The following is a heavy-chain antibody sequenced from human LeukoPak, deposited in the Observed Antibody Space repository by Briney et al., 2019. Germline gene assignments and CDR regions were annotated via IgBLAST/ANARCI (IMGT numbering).Heavy chain of an antibody. CDR1: GGSISSYY. CDR2: IYYSGST. J-gene: IGHJ4*02. CDR3: ARSGLSRFGF. Sequence: SETLSLTCTVSGGSISSYYWSWIRQPPGKGLEWIGYIYYSGSTNYNPSLKSRVAISVDTSKNQFSLKLSSVTAADTAVYYCARSGLSRFGFWGQGALVTVSS. D-gene: IGHD2/OR15-2a*01. V-gene: IGHV4-59*01.